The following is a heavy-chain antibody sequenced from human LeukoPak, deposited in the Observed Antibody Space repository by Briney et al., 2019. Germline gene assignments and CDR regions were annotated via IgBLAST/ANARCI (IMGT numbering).Heavy chain of an antibody. V-gene: IGHV3-23*01. CDR1: GFTFSNHG. D-gene: IGHD3-10*01. CDR3: AKDYGLDY. J-gene: IGHJ4*02. CDR2: ISGSGGST. Sequence: PGGTLRLSCAASGFTFSNHGMNWVRQAPGKGLEWVSAISGSGGSTYYADSVKGRFTISRDNSKNTLYLQMNSLRAEDTAVYYCAKDYGLDYWGQGTLVTVSS.